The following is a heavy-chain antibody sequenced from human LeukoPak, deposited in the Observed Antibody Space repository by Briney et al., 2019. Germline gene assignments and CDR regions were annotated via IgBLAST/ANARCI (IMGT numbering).Heavy chain of an antibody. Sequence: ASVKVSCKASGGTFSSYAISWVRQAPGQGLGWMGWISAYNGNTNYAQKLQGRVTMTTDTSTSTAYMELRSLRSDDTAVYYCARDNRRATVPDFDYWGQGTLVTVSS. V-gene: IGHV1-18*01. J-gene: IGHJ4*02. D-gene: IGHD1-26*01. CDR3: ARDNRRATVPDFDY. CDR2: ISAYNGNT. CDR1: GGTFSSYA.